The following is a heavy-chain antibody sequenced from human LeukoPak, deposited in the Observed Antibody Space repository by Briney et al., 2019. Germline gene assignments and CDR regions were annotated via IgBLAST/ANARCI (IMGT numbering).Heavy chain of an antibody. CDR1: TFTFSSYT. CDR2: ISSSSSYI. D-gene: IGHD3-10*01. V-gene: IGHV3-21*01. CDR3: ARDQASYYYGSGNPLEY. Sequence: GGSLRLSCATSTFTFSSYTMNWVRQAPGKGLEWVSSISSSSSYIYYADSVKGRFTISRDNAKNSLYLQTNSLRAEDTAVYYCARDQASYYYGSGNPLEYWGQGTLVTVSS. J-gene: IGHJ4*02.